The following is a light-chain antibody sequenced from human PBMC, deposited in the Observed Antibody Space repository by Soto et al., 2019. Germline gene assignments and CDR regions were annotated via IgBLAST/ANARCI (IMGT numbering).Light chain of an antibody. Sequence: QAVVTQSPSASASLGASVKLTCTLSSGHSSYAIAWHQQQPEKGPRYLMKLNSDGSHDKGDGIPDRFSGSSSGAERYLTISSLQSEDEADYYCQTWDTGTVVFGGGTKVTVL. CDR3: QTWDTGTVV. V-gene: IGLV4-69*01. CDR1: SGHSSYA. CDR2: LNSDGSH. J-gene: IGLJ2*01.